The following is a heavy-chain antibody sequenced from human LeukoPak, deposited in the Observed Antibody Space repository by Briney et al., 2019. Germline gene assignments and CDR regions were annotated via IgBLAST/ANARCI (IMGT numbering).Heavy chain of an antibody. CDR3: ARERDGYNPFDY. Sequence: SETLSLTCTVSGGSISSYYWSWIRQPPGKGLEWIGEINHSGSTNYNPSLKSRVTISVDTSKNQFSLKLSSVTAADTAVYYCARERDGYNPFDYWGQGTLVTVSS. J-gene: IGHJ4*02. V-gene: IGHV4-34*01. CDR2: INHSGST. CDR1: GGSISSYY. D-gene: IGHD5-12*01.